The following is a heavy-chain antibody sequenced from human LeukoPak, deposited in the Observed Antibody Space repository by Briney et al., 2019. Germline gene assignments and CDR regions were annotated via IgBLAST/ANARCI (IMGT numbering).Heavy chain of an antibody. CDR1: GFTFRTYD. V-gene: IGHV3-23*01. CDR2: ITRNGGMI. Sequence: GGSLRLSCAGSGFTFRTYDMDWVRQVPGKGLEWVAGITRNGGMIRYADSVKGRFTISRDNSKNTLYLQMNSLRVEDTAAYYCAKDRVPDGMWEIDSWGQGAPVTVSS. J-gene: IGHJ4*02. D-gene: IGHD1-26*01. CDR3: AKDRVPDGMWEIDS.